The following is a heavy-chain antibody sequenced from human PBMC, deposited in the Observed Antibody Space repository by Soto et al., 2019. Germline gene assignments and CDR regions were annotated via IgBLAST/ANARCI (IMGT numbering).Heavy chain of an antibody. Sequence: QVQLVQSGAEVKKPGSSVKVSCKASGGTFSSYAISWVRQAPGQGLEWTGGIIPIFGTANYAQKFQGKVTITADESTSTAYMELSSLKFKDTXXXXXXSRTILDYYYSYGXXXWGQ. CDR3: XSRTILDYYYSYGXXX. CDR2: IIPIFGTA. V-gene: IGHV1-69*01. D-gene: IGHD3-9*01. CDR1: GGTFSSYA. J-gene: IGHJ6*02.